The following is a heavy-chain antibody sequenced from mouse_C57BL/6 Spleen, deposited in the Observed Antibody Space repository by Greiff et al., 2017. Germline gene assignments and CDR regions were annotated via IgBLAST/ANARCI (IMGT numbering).Heavy chain of an antibody. D-gene: IGHD2-2*01. Sequence: EVQGVESGPELVKPGASVKISCKASGYSFTDYNMNWVKQSNGKSLEWIGVINPNYGTTSYNQKFKGKATLTVDQSSSTAYMQLNSLTSEDSAVYYCARGGDYYGYDGNYFDYWGQGTTRTVSS. CDR3: ARGGDYYGYDGNYFDY. CDR2: INPNYGTT. CDR1: GYSFTDYN. J-gene: IGHJ2*01. V-gene: IGHV1-39*01.